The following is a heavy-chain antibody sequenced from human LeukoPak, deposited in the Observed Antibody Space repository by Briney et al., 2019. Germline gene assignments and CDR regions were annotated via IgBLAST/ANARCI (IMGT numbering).Heavy chain of an antibody. J-gene: IGHJ5*02. CDR3: AREGVTTYNWFDP. CDR2: IYYSGST. Sequence: SETLSLTCAVYGGSFSGYYWTWIRQPPGKGLEWIGYIYYSGSTNYNPSLKSRVTISVDTSKNQFSLKLSSVTAADTAVYYCAREGVTTYNWFDPWGQGTLVTVSS. V-gene: IGHV4-59*12. CDR1: GGSFSGYY. D-gene: IGHD4-17*01.